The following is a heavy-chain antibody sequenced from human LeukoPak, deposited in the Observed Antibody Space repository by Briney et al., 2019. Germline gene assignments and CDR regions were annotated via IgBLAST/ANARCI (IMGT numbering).Heavy chain of an antibody. Sequence: SETLSLTCTVSGGSISDYYWSWIRQSPGKGLEWIGHIYHSGTTNYNPSLKSRVTISVDTSKNQFSLKLSSVTAADTAVYYCARQGCTNGVCYVADYWGQGTLVTVSS. CDR1: GGSISDYY. D-gene: IGHD2-8*01. CDR3: ARQGCTNGVCYVADY. J-gene: IGHJ4*02. V-gene: IGHV4-59*08. CDR2: IYHSGTT.